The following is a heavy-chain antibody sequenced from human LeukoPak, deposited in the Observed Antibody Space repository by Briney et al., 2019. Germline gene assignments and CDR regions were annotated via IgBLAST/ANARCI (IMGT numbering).Heavy chain of an antibody. CDR3: ARVLVAATSYFDY. Sequence: SQTLSLTCTVSGGSISSGSYYWSWIRQPAGKGLEWIGRIYTSGSTNYNPSLKSRVTISVDTSKNQFSLKLSSVTAADTAVYYCARVLVAATSYFDYWGQGTLVTVSS. CDR2: IYTSGST. V-gene: IGHV4-61*02. D-gene: IGHD2-15*01. J-gene: IGHJ4*02. CDR1: GGSISSGSYY.